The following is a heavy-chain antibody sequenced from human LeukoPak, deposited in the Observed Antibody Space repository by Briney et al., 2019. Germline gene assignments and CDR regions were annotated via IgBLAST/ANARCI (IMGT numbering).Heavy chain of an antibody. V-gene: IGHV4-34*01. D-gene: IGHD3-22*01. Sequence: SETLSLTCAVYGGSFSGYYWNWIRQPPGNGLEWIGEINHSGSTNYNPSLKSRVTISVDTSKNQFSLKLSSVTAADTAVYYCARGPRTTYYYDSSGYYRYYFDYWGQGTLVTVSS. CDR3: ARGPRTTYYYDSSGYYRYYFDY. CDR1: GGSFSGYY. J-gene: IGHJ4*02. CDR2: INHSGST.